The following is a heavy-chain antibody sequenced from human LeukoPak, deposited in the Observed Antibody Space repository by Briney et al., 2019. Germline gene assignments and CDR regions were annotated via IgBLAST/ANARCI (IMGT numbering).Heavy chain of an antibody. CDR1: GFTFSSYS. J-gene: IGHJ6*03. CDR3: ARSGYSSSWVLFYYYYYMDV. V-gene: IGHV3-7*01. D-gene: IGHD6-13*01. CDR2: IKQDGSEK. Sequence: GGSLRLSCAASGFTFSSYSMNWVRQAPGKGLEWVANIKQDGSEKYYVDSVKGRFTISRDNAKNSLYLQMNSLRAEDTAVCYCARSGYSSSWVLFYYYYYMDVWGKGTTVTVSS.